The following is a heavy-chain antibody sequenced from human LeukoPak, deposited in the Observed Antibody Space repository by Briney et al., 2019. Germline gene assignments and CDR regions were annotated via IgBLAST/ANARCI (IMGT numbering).Heavy chain of an antibody. CDR2: ISYDGSNK. CDR1: GFTFSSYG. Sequence: GGSLRPSCAASGFTFSSYGMYWVRQAPGKGLEWVAVISYDGSNKYYADSVKGRFTISRDNAKNSLYLQMNSLRAEDTAVYYCARVGYSYGLDYFDYWGQGNLVTVSS. J-gene: IGHJ4*02. V-gene: IGHV3-30*03. D-gene: IGHD5-18*01. CDR3: ARVGYSYGLDYFDY.